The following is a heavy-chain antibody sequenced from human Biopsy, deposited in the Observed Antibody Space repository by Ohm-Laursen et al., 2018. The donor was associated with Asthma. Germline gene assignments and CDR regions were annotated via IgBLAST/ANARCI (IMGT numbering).Heavy chain of an antibody. V-gene: IGHV3-30*18. CDR1: GFTFSSYG. CDR3: AKGWYFDS. J-gene: IGHJ4*02. Sequence: SLRLSCTASGFTFSSYGMHWVRQAPGKGLEWVAIISHDGTTEYYADSVKGRFTISRDNSRDTVSLQMNSLRADDTAVYYRAKGWYFDSWGQGTQVTVSS. CDR2: ISHDGTTE. D-gene: IGHD6-13*01.